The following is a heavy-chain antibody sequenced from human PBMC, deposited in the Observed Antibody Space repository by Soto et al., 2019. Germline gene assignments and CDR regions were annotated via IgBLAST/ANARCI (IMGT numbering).Heavy chain of an antibody. CDR2: IYYSGSN. CDR3: ARHRFIAAENYYYCRDV. D-gene: IGHD6-13*01. J-gene: IGHJ6*02. CDR1: GGSISSYY. V-gene: IGHV4-59*01. Sequence: QVQLQESGPGLVKPSETLSLTCTVSGGSISSYYWSWIRQPPGKGLEWIGYIYYSGSNNYNPSLKSRVTISVDTSKNQFSRQLRSVTAADTAEYYCARHRFIAAENYYYCRDVWGQGSTVSVSS.